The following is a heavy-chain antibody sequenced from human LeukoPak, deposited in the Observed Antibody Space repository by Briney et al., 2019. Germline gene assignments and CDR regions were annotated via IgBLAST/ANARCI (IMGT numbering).Heavy chain of an antibody. CDR3: AKTFNYYGSGSHDY. CDR1: GLTFSRYA. J-gene: IGHJ4*02. D-gene: IGHD3-10*01. Sequence: PGGSLRLSCAASGLTFSRYAMTWVRQAPGKGPEWVSAISGSDGSTNYADPVKGRFTISRDNSKNTLYLQMNSLRAEDTAVYYCAKTFNYYGSGSHDYWGQGTLVTVSS. V-gene: IGHV3-23*01. CDR2: ISGSDGST.